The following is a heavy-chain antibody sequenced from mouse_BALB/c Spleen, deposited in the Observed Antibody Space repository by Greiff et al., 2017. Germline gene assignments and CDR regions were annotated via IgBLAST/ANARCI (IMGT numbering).Heavy chain of an antibody. CDR1: GYTFTSYW. Sequence: EVQLQQSGTVLARPGASVKMSCKASGYTFTSYWMHWVKQRPGQGLEWIGAIYPGNSDTSYNQKFKGKAKLTAVTSTSTAYMELSSLTNEDSAVYYCTRSPYYYGSSCFDYWGQGTTLTVSS. CDR3: TRSPYYYGSSCFDY. V-gene: IGHV1-5*01. J-gene: IGHJ2*01. D-gene: IGHD1-1*01. CDR2: IYPGNSDT.